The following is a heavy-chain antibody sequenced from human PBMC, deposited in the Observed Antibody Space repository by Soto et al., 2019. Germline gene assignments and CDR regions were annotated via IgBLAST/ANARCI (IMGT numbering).Heavy chain of an antibody. Sequence: QVHLVESGGTVVQPGRSLRLSCAASGFTFSNYAMHWVRQAPGKGLEWVAFISYDGRQTHYPDSVKGRFTISRDNSKNSLDLQIDSLRAEDTAIYYCATEGADSSRTSDAFDICGQGTMVTVSS. D-gene: IGHD2-21*02. V-gene: IGHV3-30*04. CDR2: ISYDGRQT. J-gene: IGHJ3*02. CDR3: ATEGADSSRTSDAFDI. CDR1: GFTFSNYA.